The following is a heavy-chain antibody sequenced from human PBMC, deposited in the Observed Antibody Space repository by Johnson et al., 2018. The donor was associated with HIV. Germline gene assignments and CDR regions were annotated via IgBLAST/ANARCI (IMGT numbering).Heavy chain of an antibody. CDR2: MSFDGSNK. Sequence: QVQLVESGGGVVQPGRSLRLSCAASGFSFSSYAMHWVRQAPGKGLEWVALMSFDGSNKYYADSVKGRFTISRHDSKNMLYLQMNSLKTEDTAVYYCTTDPWWNGYHAFDIWGQGTMVTVSS. V-gene: IGHV3-30*04. J-gene: IGHJ3*02. CDR3: TTDPWWNGYHAFDI. D-gene: IGHD1-1*01. CDR1: GFSFSSYA.